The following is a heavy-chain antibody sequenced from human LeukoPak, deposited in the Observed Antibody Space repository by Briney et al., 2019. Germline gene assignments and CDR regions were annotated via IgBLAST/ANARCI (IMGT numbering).Heavy chain of an antibody. CDR3: ARDLKGYCSGGSCYSPGY. V-gene: IGHV3-30-3*01. J-gene: IGHJ4*02. CDR2: ISYDGSNK. Sequence: GGSLRLSCAASGFTFSSYAMHWVRQAPGKGLEWVAVISYDGSNKYYADSVKGRFTISRDNSKNTLYLQMNSLRAEDTAVYYCARDLKGYCSGGSCYSPGYWGQGTLVTVSS. CDR1: GFTFSSYA. D-gene: IGHD2-15*01.